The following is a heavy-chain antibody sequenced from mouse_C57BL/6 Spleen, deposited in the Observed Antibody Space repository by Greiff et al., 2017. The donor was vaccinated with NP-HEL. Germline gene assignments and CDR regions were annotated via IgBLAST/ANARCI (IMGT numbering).Heavy chain of an antibody. D-gene: IGHD3-2*02. Sequence: EVQLVESGGDLVKPGGSLKLSCAASGFTFSSYGMSWVRQTPDKRLEWVATISSGGSYTYYPDSVKGRFTISRDNAKNTLYLQMSSLKSEDTAMYYCARSQLRLDAMDYWGQGTSVTVSS. CDR2: ISSGGSYT. J-gene: IGHJ4*01. CDR3: ARSQLRLDAMDY. CDR1: GFTFSSYG. V-gene: IGHV5-6*01.